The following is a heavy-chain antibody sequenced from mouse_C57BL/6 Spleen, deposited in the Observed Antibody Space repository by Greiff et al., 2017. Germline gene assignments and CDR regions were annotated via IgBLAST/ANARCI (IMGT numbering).Heavy chain of an antibody. CDR3: ARSYYYGSSSWYFDV. CDR2: INPSTGGT. D-gene: IGHD1-1*01. V-gene: IGHV1-42*01. Sequence: VQLQQSGPELVKPGASVKISCKASGYSFTSYYMNWVKQSPEKSLEWIGEINPSTGGTTYNQKFKAKATLPVDKSSSTAYMQLKSLTSEDSAVYYCARSYYYGSSSWYFDVWGTGTTVTVSS. CDR1: GYSFTSYY. J-gene: IGHJ1*03.